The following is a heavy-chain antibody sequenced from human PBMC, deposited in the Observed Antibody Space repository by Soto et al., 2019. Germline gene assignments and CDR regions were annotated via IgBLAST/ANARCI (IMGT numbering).Heavy chain of an antibody. CDR3: ARTLPNDYGDYVAFDY. CDR2: IIANNGTA. J-gene: IGHJ4*02. V-gene: IGHV1-18*01. Sequence: ASVKVSCKASGGTFSSYAISWVRQAPGQGLEWMGWIIANNGTANYAQKLQGRVTMTTDASTSTAYMELRSLRSDDTAVYYCARTLPNDYGDYVAFDYWGQGTLVTVSS. D-gene: IGHD4-17*01. CDR1: GGTFSSYA.